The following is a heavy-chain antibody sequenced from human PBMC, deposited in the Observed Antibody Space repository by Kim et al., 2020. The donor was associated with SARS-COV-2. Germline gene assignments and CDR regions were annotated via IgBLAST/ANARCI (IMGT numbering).Heavy chain of an antibody. CDR2: INSDGSST. D-gene: IGHD1-26*01. Sequence: GGSLRLSCAASGFTFSSYWMHWVRQAPGKGLVWVSRINSDGSSTSYADSVKGRFTISRDNAKNTLYLQMNSLRAEDTAVYYCARVVRRTGFFDYWGQGTLVTVSS. J-gene: IGHJ4*02. CDR3: ARVVRRTGFFDY. V-gene: IGHV3-74*01. CDR1: GFTFSSYW.